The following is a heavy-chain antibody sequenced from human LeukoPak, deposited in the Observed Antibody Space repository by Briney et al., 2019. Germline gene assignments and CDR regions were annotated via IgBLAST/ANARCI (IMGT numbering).Heavy chain of an antibody. CDR3: ADGPPLLWFGS. CDR2: IYYSGST. J-gene: IGHJ4*02. V-gene: IGHV4-39*01. Sequence: PSETLSLTCTVSGGSISSSSYYWGWIRQPPGKGLEWIGSIYYSGSTYYNPSLKSRVTISVDTSKNQFSLKLSSVTAADTAVYYCADGPPLLWFGSWGQGTLVTVSS. CDR1: GGSISSSSYY. D-gene: IGHD3-10*01.